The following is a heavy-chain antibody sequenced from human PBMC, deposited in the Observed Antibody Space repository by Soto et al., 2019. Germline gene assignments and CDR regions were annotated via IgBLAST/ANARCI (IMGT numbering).Heavy chain of an antibody. J-gene: IGHJ4*02. CDR3: ARSIVVVTALDY. CDR2: INAGNGNT. D-gene: IGHD2-21*02. Sequence: QVQLVQSGAEEKKPGASVKVSCKASGYTFTSYDMHWVRQAPGQRLEWMGWINAGNGNTKYSQKFQGRVTITSDTSASTAYMELSSLRSEDTAVYYCARSIVVVTALDYWGQRTLVTVSS. CDR1: GYTFTSYD. V-gene: IGHV1-3*05.